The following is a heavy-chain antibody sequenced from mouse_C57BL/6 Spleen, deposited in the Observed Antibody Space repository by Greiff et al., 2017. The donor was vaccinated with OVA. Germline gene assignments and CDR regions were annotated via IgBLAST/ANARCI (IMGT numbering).Heavy chain of an antibody. CDR1: GYTFTSYW. J-gene: IGHJ2*01. Sequence: QVQLQQSGAELVRPGSSVKLSCKASGYTFTSYWMHWVKQRPIQGLEWIGNIDPSDSETHYNQKFKDKATLTVDKSSSTAYMQLSSLTSEDSAVYYCARDYYSNYYFDYWGQGTTLTVSS. CDR2: IDPSDSET. V-gene: IGHV1-52*01. D-gene: IGHD2-5*01. CDR3: ARDYYSNYYFDY.